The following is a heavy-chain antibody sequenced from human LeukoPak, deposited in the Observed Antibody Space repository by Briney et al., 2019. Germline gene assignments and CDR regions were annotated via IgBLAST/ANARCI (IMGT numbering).Heavy chain of an antibody. D-gene: IGHD6-19*01. CDR1: GYNFTSYW. CDR3: ARRPGSSGWYLWYFDL. CDR2: IYPGDSDT. Sequence: GESLKISCKGSGYNFTSYWIGWVRQMPGKGLEWMGIIYPGDSDTRYSPSFQGQVTISADKSISTAYLQWSSLKASDTAMYYCARRPGSSGWYLWYFDLWGRGTLVTVSS. J-gene: IGHJ2*01. V-gene: IGHV5-51*01.